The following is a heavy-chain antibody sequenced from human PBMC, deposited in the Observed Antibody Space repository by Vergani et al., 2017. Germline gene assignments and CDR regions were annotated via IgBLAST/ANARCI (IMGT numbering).Heavy chain of an antibody. CDR2: IYSGGST. CDR3: AKNSVGASNGFDP. Sequence: EVQLVEPGGGLVQPGGSLRLSCAASGFPVSSNYMSWVRQAPGKGLEWVSVIYSGGSTYYANSVKGRFTISRDNSKNTLYLQMNSLRAEDTAVYYCAKNSVGASNGFDPWGQGTLVTVSS. J-gene: IGHJ5*02. CDR1: GFPVSSNY. V-gene: IGHV3-66*02. D-gene: IGHD1-26*01.